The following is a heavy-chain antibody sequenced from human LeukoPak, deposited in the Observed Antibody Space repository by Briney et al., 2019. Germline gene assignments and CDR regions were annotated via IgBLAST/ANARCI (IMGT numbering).Heavy chain of an antibody. CDR1: GGSISSYY. CDR2: IYYSGST. Sequence: SETLSLTCTVSGGSISSYYWSWIRQPPGKGLEWIGYIYYSGSTNYNPSLKSRVTISVDTSKNQFSLKLSSVTAADTAVYYCAGGQLVRDYWGQGTLVTVSS. CDR3: AGGQLVRDY. D-gene: IGHD6-6*01. J-gene: IGHJ4*02. V-gene: IGHV4-59*01.